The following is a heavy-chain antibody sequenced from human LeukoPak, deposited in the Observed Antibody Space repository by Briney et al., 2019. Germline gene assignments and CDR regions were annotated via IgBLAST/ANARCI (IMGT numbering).Heavy chain of an antibody. CDR2: INHSGST. J-gene: IGHJ5*02. D-gene: IGHD3-16*02. Sequence: SETLSLTCAVYGGSFSGYYWSWIRQPPGKGLEWIGEINHSGSTNYNPSLKSRVTISVDTSKNQFSLKLSSVTAADTAVYYCATTYYDYVWGSYRQYNWFDPWGQGTLVTVSS. CDR1: GGSFSGYY. V-gene: IGHV4-34*01. CDR3: ATTYYDYVWGSYRQYNWFDP.